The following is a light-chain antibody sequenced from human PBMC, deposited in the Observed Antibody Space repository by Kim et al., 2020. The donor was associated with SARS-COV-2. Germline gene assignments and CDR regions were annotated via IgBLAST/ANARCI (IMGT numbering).Light chain of an antibody. Sequence: QRVTISCTGSSSNIGAGYDEHWYQQLPGTAPKLLIYGNSNRPSGVPDRFSGSKSGTSASLAITGLQAEDEADYYCQSYDSSLSGSVFGGGTKLTVL. CDR1: SSNIGAGYD. V-gene: IGLV1-40*01. J-gene: IGLJ3*02. CDR3: QSYDSSLSGSV. CDR2: GNS.